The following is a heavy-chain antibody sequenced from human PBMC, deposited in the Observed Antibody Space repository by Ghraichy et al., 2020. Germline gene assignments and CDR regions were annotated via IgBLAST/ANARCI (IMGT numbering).Heavy chain of an antibody. V-gene: IGHV3-74*01. CDR1: GFTFSGYW. D-gene: IGHD3-10*01. J-gene: IGHJ4*02. CDR3: ARDALGGTSDY. Sequence: GGSLRLSCAASGFTFSGYWMHWVRQVPGEGLVWVSSIKNDGTVTSYAESVKGRFTISRDNAKNMVYLQMNSLRADDTAVYYCARDALGGTSDYWGQGTLVTVSS. CDR2: IKNDGTVT.